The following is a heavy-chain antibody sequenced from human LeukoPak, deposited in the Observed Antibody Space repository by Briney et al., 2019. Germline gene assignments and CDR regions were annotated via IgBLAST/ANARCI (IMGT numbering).Heavy chain of an antibody. D-gene: IGHD6-13*01. CDR3: ARDPGSSYSSSWYDYYYMDV. Sequence: ASVKVSCKASGYTLTSYYMHWVGQAPGQGREWMGGINPNSGGTDYAQKFQGSVTMTRDTSISTAYMELSRLRSDDTSVYYCARDPGSSYSSSWYDYYYMDVWGKGTTVTISS. V-gene: IGHV1-2*02. CDR1: GYTLTSYY. J-gene: IGHJ6*03. CDR2: INPNSGGT.